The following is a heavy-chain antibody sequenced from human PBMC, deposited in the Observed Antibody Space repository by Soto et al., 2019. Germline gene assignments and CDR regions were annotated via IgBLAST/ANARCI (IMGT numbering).Heavy chain of an antibody. J-gene: IGHJ6*02. Sequence: GESLKISCKGSGYSFTSYRIGWVRQMPEKGLEWMGIIYPGDSDTRYSPSFQGQVTISADKSISTAYLQWSSLKASDTAMYYCASGSLDSSAAYYYYGMDVWGQGTTVTVSS. V-gene: IGHV5-51*01. D-gene: IGHD6-25*01. CDR1: GYSFTSYR. CDR3: ASGSLDSSAAYYYYGMDV. CDR2: IYPGDSDT.